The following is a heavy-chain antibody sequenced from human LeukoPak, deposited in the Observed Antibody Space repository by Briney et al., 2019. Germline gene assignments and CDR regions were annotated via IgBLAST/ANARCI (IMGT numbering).Heavy chain of an antibody. D-gene: IGHD4/OR15-4a*01. CDR1: GGSLNRGDYY. V-gene: IGHV4-39*07. CDR3: ARAPHIWCAERGWFDP. Sequence: PSETLSLTCTVSGGSLNRGDYYGGWVRQPRGEGLGWIGRIYYSGSTSYNPSLKSRVTMTVDTSKSQFSLKLSSVTAADPAVYFCARAPHIWCAERGWFDPWGQGTLVTVSS. CDR2: IYYSGST. J-gene: IGHJ5*02.